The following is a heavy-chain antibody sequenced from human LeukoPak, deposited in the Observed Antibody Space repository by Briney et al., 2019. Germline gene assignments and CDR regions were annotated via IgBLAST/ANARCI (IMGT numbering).Heavy chain of an antibody. CDR3: AKDRNIVVVPGVMSPIGY. CDR1: GFTFSDYG. D-gene: IGHD2-2*01. V-gene: IGHV3-30*02. Sequence: PGGSLRLSCAASGFTFSDYGMHWVRQAPGKGLEWVAFIRYDGGNKYYADSVKGRFTISRDNSKNTLYLQMNSLRAEDTAVYYCAKDRNIVVVPGVMSPIGYWGQGTLVTVSS. J-gene: IGHJ4*02. CDR2: IRYDGGNK.